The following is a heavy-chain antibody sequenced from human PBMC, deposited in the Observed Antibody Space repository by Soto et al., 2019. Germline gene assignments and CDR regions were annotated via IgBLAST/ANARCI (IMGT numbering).Heavy chain of an antibody. CDR3: AKDEVYMAVADCPFDF. V-gene: IGHV3-23*01. J-gene: IGHJ4*02. D-gene: IGHD6-19*01. CDR1: GFTFSNYA. CDR2: ISGSGGYT. Sequence: GGSLRLSCAASGFTFSNYAMSWVRQAPGKGLEWVSAISGSGGYTYYADSVKGRFTISRDNSKNTLYLQMSGPRAEDTAIYYCAKDEVYMAVADCPFDFWGQGTLVTVSS.